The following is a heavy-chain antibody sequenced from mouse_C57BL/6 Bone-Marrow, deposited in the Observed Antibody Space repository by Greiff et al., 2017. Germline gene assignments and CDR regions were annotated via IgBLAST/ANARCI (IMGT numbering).Heavy chain of an antibody. J-gene: IGHJ1*03. CDR2: IYPRSGNT. V-gene: IGHV1-81*01. CDR3: ARGYYGSSYVLYWYFDV. CDR1: GYTFTSYG. D-gene: IGHD1-1*01. Sequence: QVQLQQSGAELARPGASVKLSCKASGYTFTSYGISWVKQRTGQGLEWIGEIYPRSGNTSYNEKFKGKATLTADKSSSTAYMELRSLTSEDSAVYFCARGYYGSSYVLYWYFDVWGTGTTVTVSS.